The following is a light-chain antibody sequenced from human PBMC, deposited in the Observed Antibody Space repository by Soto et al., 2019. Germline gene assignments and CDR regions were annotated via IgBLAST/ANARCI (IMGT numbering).Light chain of an antibody. CDR3: RTWDSSLSAVV. CDR1: SSNIGAGYD. CDR2: GNS. Sequence: QSVLTQPPSVSGAPGQRVTISCTGSSSNIGAGYDVHWYQQLPGTAPKLLIYGNSNRPSGVPDRFSGSKSGTSATLGITGLQTGDEADYYCRTWDSSLSAVVFGGGTKLTVL. V-gene: IGLV1-40*01. J-gene: IGLJ2*01.